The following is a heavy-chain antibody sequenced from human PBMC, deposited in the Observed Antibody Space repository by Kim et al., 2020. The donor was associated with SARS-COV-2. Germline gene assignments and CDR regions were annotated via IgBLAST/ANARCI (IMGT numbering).Heavy chain of an antibody. D-gene: IGHD1-26*01. J-gene: IGHJ4*02. Sequence: GGSLRLSCAASGFTFSNYAMSWIRQAPGKGLEWVSLIGNGDAKTHYADFVKGRFTISRDNSKSTLYLQMYSLRAEDTAVYYCAKTHWSDWAFESWGQGILVSVST. CDR1: GFTFSNYA. CDR3: AKTHWSDWAFES. CDR2: IGNGDAKT. V-gene: IGHV3-23*01.